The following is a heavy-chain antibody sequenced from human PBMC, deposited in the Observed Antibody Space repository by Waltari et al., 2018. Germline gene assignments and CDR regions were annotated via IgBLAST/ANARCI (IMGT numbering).Heavy chain of an antibody. J-gene: IGHJ4*02. CDR1: GDTISGYY. V-gene: IGHV4-34*01. Sequence: QVQLQQWGAGLLRPSETLSLSCGVQGDTISGYYWSWIRQAPGKGLQWIGQVHHSGTTKYNPSLKKRLNISGDRSKNQIYLRLTSVTAADTGVYYCARGGGFSGHDSHYFDFWGQGDLVTVSS. CDR3: ARGGGFSGHDSHYFDF. D-gene: IGHD5-12*01. CDR2: VHHSGTT.